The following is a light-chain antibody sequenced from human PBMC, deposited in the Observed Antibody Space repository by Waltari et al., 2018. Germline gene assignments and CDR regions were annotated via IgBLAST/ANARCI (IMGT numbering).Light chain of an antibody. CDR3: FSQTLDGLVL. V-gene: IGLV2-14*03. CDR1: GSAVGASDY. CDR2: DVT. Sequence: QSALTQPASVSGSPGQSITISCSGVGSAVGASDYVPWHQHHPGKAPQVIIYDVTNRPPGVSDRFSASKSANTASLTISRLQPEDEADYYCFSQTLDGLVLFGGGTRLTVL. J-gene: IGLJ2*01.